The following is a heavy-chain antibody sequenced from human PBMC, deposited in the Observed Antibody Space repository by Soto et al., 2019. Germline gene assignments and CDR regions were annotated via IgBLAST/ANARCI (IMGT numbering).Heavy chain of an antibody. J-gene: IGHJ4*02. CDR2: INAGNGNT. CDR1: GYTLTRYS. Sequence: QVQLVQSGAEEMKPGASVKVSCKASGYTLTRYSIHWVRQAPGQRLEWMGWINAGNGNTKFSQKFQGRVTITSDTSASTAYMELRGLSSEDTAVSYCAILGTYYFDNSDNYFDFWGQGTLVTVSS. D-gene: IGHD3-22*01. CDR3: AILGTYYFDNSDNYFDF. V-gene: IGHV1-3*05.